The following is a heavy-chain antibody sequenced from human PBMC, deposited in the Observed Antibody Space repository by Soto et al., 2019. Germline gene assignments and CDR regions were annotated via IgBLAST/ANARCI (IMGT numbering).Heavy chain of an antibody. CDR3: ASGYSSGPDY. CDR2: INSDGSTT. CDR1: GFTFSDHW. V-gene: IGHV3-74*01. D-gene: IGHD6-19*01. Sequence: EVQLVESGGGVVQPGGSLRLSCAASGFTFSDHWMHWVRQVPGKGLVWVARINSDGSTTTYADSVKGRSTISRANARNTLYLQMASPRAGDKVLYSCASGYSSGPDYWGQGTLGSVSS. J-gene: IGHJ4*02.